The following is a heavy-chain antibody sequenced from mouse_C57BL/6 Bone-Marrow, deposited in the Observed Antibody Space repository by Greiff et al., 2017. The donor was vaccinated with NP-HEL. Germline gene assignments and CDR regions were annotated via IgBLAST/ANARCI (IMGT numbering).Heavy chain of an antibody. CDR1: GGKRKDYY. J-gene: IGHJ2*01. V-gene: IGHV14-4*01. D-gene: IGHD2-3*01. CDR2: IDPENGDT. Sequence: VQLQQSGAELVRKGGEGKLSCTASGGKRKDYYMHWGKQRPEQGLEWIGWIDPENGDTEYASKFQGKATITADTSSNTAYLQLSSLTSEDSAVYYCTPPIYDGYLSYFDSCGPGTPLTLSS. CDR3: TPPIYDGYLSYFDS.